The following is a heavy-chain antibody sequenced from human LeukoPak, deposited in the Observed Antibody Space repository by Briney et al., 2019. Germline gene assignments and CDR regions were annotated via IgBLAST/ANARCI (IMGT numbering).Heavy chain of an antibody. D-gene: IGHD6-19*01. CDR1: GFTFDDYA. Sequence: GRSLRLSCEASGFTFDDYAMYWVRQAPGKGLEWVSSISWNSGSIGYADSVKGRFTISRDNAKNSLYLQMNSLRAEDTALYYCAKDIVLSSSGRGAFDIWGQGTMVTVSS. CDR3: AKDIVLSSSGRGAFDI. V-gene: IGHV3-9*01. J-gene: IGHJ3*02. CDR2: ISWNSGSI.